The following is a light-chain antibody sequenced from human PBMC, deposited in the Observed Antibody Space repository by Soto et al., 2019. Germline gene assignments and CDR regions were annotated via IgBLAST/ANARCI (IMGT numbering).Light chain of an antibody. CDR3: RQYGRSLEFA. V-gene: IGKV3-20*01. Sequence: IVLTQSPGTLSLSPGERATLSCRASQTVSNNFLAWYQEKPGRGPRLLIYGASTRATGIPDRFSGSGSGTDFTLTTSRLDPEDFAVYYCRQYGRSLEFAVGGGTKVEIK. CDR2: GAS. J-gene: IGKJ4*01. CDR1: QTVSNNF.